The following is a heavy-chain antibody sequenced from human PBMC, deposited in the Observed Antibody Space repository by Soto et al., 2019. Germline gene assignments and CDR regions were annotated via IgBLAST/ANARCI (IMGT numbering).Heavy chain of an antibody. V-gene: IGHV3-30*18. CDR2: ISYDGSNK. D-gene: IGHD3-10*02. Sequence: QAPVKGLEWVAVISYDGSNKYYADSVKGRFTISRDNSKNTLYLQMSSLRAEHTVVYYCAKDMFPAYF. J-gene: IGHJ4*01. CDR3: AKDMFPAYF.